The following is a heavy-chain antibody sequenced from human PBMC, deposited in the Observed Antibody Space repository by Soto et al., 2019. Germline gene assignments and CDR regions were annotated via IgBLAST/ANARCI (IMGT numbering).Heavy chain of an antibody. D-gene: IGHD3-9*01. V-gene: IGHV4-31*03. Sequence: QVQLQESGPGLVKPSQTLSLTCTVSGGSISSGGYYWSWIRQHPGKGLEWIGYIYYSGRTYYNPSLKSRVTISVDTSKNQFSLKLSSVTAADTAVYYCARGRLTYDILTGYYPNWGQGTLVTVSS. CDR3: ARGRLTYDILTGYYPN. CDR2: IYYSGRT. J-gene: IGHJ4*02. CDR1: GGSISSGGYY.